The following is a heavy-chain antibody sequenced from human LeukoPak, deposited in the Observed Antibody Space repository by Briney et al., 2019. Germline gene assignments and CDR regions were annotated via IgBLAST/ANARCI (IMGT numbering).Heavy chain of an antibody. V-gene: IGHV1-2*02. Sequence: ASVKVSCKTSGYTFTGYYMHWVRQAPGQGLEWMGWIDPNSGGTEYAQKFQGRVTMTRDTSIITAYMELSRLRSDDTAVYYCARGENSSPEYFQHWGQGTLVTVSS. J-gene: IGHJ1*01. CDR1: GYTFTGYY. CDR3: ARGENSSPEYFQH. D-gene: IGHD6-13*01. CDR2: IDPNSGGT.